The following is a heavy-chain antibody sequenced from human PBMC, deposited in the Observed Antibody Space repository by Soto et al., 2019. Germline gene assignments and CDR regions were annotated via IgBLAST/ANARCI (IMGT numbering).Heavy chain of an antibody. CDR1: GFTFSSYA. CDR2: ISGSGGST. D-gene: IGHD3-10*01. V-gene: IGHV3-23*01. Sequence: GGSLRLSCAASGFTFSSYAMSWVRQAPGKGLEWVSAISGSGGSTYYADSVKGRFTISRDNSKNTLYLQMNSLRAEDTAVYYCAKDRALLWFGQHGWFDPWGQGTLVTVSS. J-gene: IGHJ5*02. CDR3: AKDRALLWFGQHGWFDP.